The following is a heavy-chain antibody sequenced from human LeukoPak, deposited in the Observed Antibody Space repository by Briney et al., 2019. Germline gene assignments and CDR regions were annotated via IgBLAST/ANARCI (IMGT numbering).Heavy chain of an antibody. J-gene: IGHJ6*02. CDR1: GGSISSYY. V-gene: IGHV4-59*01. Sequence: SETLSLTCTVSGGSISSYYWSWIRQPPGKGLEWMGYIYYSGSTNYNPSLKSRVTISVDTSKNQFSLKLSSVTAADTAVYYCARVLRFVDYYYYGMDVWGQGTTVTVSS. CDR3: ARVLRFVDYYYYGMDV. D-gene: IGHD3-3*01. CDR2: IYYSGST.